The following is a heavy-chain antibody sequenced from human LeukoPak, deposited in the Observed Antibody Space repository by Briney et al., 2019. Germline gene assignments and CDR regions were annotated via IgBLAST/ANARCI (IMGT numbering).Heavy chain of an antibody. CDR2: IYTSGSN. Sequence: PETLSLTCTVSGGSISIYYWSWIRQPAGKALEWIGRIYTSGSNNYNPSLKSRVPMSVETSKDHSSLKLSSVTAADTAVYYCARGPIVTGVVDYWGQGTLVTVSS. CDR3: ARGPIVTGVVDY. V-gene: IGHV4-4*07. J-gene: IGHJ4*02. D-gene: IGHD3-3*01. CDR1: GGSISIYY.